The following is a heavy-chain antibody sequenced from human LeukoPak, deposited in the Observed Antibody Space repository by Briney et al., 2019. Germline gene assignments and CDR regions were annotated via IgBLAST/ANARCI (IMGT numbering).Heavy chain of an antibody. CDR3: ARATPGWQWLLYYYGMDV. J-gene: IGHJ6*02. CDR2: IYSGGST. Sequence: PGGSLRLSCAASGFTVSSNYMSWVRQAPGKGLEWVSVIYSGGSTYYADSVKGRFTISRDNSKNTLYLQMNSLRAEDTAVYYCARATPGWQWLLYYYGMDVWGQGTTVTVSS. CDR1: GFTVSSNY. V-gene: IGHV3-53*01. D-gene: IGHD6-19*01.